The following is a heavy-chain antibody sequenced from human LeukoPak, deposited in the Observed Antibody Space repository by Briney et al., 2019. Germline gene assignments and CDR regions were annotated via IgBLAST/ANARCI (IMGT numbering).Heavy chain of an antibody. J-gene: IGHJ6*03. D-gene: IGHD6-13*01. CDR1: GYTFTSHY. CDR3: ARLIGGKQQLGYYYMDV. CDR2: INPNSGGT. V-gene: IGHV1-2*02. Sequence: ASVKVSCKASGYTFTSHYIYWVRQAPGQGLEWMGVINPNSGGTNYAQKFQGRVTMTRDTSISTAYMELSRLRSDDTAVYYCARLIGGKQQLGYYYMDVWGKGTTVTVSS.